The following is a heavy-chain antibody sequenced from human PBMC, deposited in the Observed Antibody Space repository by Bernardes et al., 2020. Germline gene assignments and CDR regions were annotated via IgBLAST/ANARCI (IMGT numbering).Heavy chain of an antibody. D-gene: IGHD6-6*01. J-gene: IGHJ4*02. V-gene: IGHV2-5*02. CDR1: GFSLSTSGVG. CDR2: IYWDDDK. Sequence: SGPTLVKPTQTLTLTCTFSGFSLSTSGVGVGWIRQPPGKALEWLALIYWDDDKRYSPSLKSRLTITKDTSKNQVVLTMTNMDTVDTATYYCAHSRGLRAARYFDYWGQGTLVTVSS. CDR3: AHSRGLRAARYFDY.